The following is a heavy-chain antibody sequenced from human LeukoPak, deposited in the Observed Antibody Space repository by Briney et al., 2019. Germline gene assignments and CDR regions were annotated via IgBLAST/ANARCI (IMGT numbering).Heavy chain of an antibody. CDR1: GYTFTGYY. Sequence: ASVKVSCKASGYTFTGYYMHWVRQAPGQGLEWMGRINPNSGGTNYAQKFQGRVTMTRDTSISTAYMELSRLRSDDTAVYYCARVRVATIFTSMVYFDYWGQGTLVTVSS. V-gene: IGHV1-2*06. CDR3: ARVRVATIFTSMVYFDY. D-gene: IGHD5-12*01. CDR2: INPNSGGT. J-gene: IGHJ4*02.